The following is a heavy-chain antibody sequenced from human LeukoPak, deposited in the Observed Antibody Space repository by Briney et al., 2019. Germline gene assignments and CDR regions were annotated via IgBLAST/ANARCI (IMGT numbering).Heavy chain of an antibody. CDR2: IRYDGSTK. CDR1: GFTFSSYG. J-gene: IGHJ6*03. V-gene: IGHV3-30*02. Sequence: GGSLRLSCAASGFTFSSYGMHWVRQAPGKGLEWVAFIRYDGSTKYYADSVKGRFTISRDNSKNTLYLQMSSLRAEGTAAYYCAKGYGSEHSYYYYYMDVWGKGTTVTISS. D-gene: IGHD3-10*01. CDR3: AKGYGSEHSYYYYYMDV.